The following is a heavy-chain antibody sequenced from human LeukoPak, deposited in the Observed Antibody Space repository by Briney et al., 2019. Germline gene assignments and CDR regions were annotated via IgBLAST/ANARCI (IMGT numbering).Heavy chain of an antibody. V-gene: IGHV4-34*01. Sequence: PSETLSLTCAVYGESFSGYYWSWIRQPPGKGLEWIGEINHSGSTNYNPPLKSRVTISVDTSKNRFSLKLSSVTAADTAVYYCAREAYLGARRYMDVWGEGTTVTISS. D-gene: IGHD6-6*01. J-gene: IGHJ6*03. CDR2: INHSGST. CDR1: GESFSGYY. CDR3: AREAYLGARRYMDV.